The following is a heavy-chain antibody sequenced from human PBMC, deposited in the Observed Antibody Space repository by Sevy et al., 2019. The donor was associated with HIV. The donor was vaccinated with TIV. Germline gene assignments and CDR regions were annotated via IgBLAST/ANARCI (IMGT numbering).Heavy chain of an antibody. CDR1: GFTVSSTY. Sequence: GGSLRLSCAASGFTVSSTYMSWVRQAPGKGLEWVSIIYSGGSTTYADSVKGRFTISRDNSKNTLYLQMNSLRAEDTAVYYCARELYYYDSSGYQVEAYFYYMDVWGKGTTVTVSS. V-gene: IGHV3-53*01. D-gene: IGHD3-22*01. CDR3: ARELYYYDSSGYQVEAYFYYMDV. CDR2: IYSGGST. J-gene: IGHJ6*03.